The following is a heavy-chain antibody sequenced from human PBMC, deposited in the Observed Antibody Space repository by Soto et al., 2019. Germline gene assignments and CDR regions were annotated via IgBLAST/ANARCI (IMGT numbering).Heavy chain of an antibody. CDR3: TKGGSGWYWRFDS. CDR2: ISGSGGST. CDR1: GFTFSTYA. V-gene: IGHV3-23*01. J-gene: IGHJ4*02. Sequence: EVQLLESGGGLEQPGGSLRLSCAASGFTFSTYAMSWVRQAPGKGLELVSSISGSGGSTYYADSVKGRLTISRDNSKNTVYLQMNSLRTDDTAIYYCTKGGSGWYWRFDSWGQGTRVTVSS. D-gene: IGHD6-19*01.